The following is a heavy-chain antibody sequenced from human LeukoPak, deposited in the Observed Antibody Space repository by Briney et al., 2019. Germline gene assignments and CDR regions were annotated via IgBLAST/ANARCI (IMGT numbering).Heavy chain of an antibody. Sequence: GGPLRLSCAASGFTFSSYSMNWVRQASGKGLEWVGRIRSKANSYATAYAASVKGRFTISRDESKNTAYLQMNSLKTEDTAVYYCTRTYYDILTGYRYFDYWGQGTLVTVSS. D-gene: IGHD3-9*01. J-gene: IGHJ4*02. V-gene: IGHV3-73*01. CDR2: IRSKANSYAT. CDR3: TRTYYDILTGYRYFDY. CDR1: GFTFSSYS.